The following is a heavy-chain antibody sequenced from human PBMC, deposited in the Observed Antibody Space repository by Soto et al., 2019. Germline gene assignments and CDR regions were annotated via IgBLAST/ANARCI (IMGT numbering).Heavy chain of an antibody. V-gene: IGHV3-53*01. CDR1: GFTVSSNH. D-gene: IGHD4-17*01. Sequence: PGGSLRLSCAASGFTVSSNHMSWVRQAPGKGLEWVSLIYGGGSTYYADSVKGRFTISRDNSKNSLYLQMNSLRAEDTAIYYCAREGDYPYSDYWGQGTLVTVSS. J-gene: IGHJ4*02. CDR2: IYGGGST. CDR3: AREGDYPYSDY.